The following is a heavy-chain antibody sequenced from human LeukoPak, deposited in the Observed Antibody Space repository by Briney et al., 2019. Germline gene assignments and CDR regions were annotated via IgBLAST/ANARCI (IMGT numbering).Heavy chain of an antibody. Sequence: SETLSLTCTVSGGSISSSSYYWGWIRQPPGKGLEWIGSIYYSGSTYYNPSLKSRVTISVDTSKNQFSLKLSSVTAADTAVYYCAREGGVRALWFGECRNWFDPWGQGTLVSVSS. D-gene: IGHD3-10*01. V-gene: IGHV4-39*07. CDR2: IYYSGST. J-gene: IGHJ5*02. CDR1: GGSISSSSYY. CDR3: AREGGVRALWFGECRNWFDP.